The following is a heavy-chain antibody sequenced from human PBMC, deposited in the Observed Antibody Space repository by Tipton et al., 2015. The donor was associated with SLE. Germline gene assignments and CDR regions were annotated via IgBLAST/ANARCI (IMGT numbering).Heavy chain of an antibody. D-gene: IGHD3-16*02. V-gene: IGHV4-34*01. CDR2: INHSGST. CDR3: ARSSSIRVGELSSPFDY. CDR1: GGSFSGYY. Sequence: TLSLTCAVYGGSFSGYYWSWIRQPPGKGLEWIGEINHSGSTNYSPSLKGRVTVSVDTSKNQFSLKLSSVTAADTAVYYCARSSSIRVGELSSPFDYWGQGTLVTVSS. J-gene: IGHJ4*02.